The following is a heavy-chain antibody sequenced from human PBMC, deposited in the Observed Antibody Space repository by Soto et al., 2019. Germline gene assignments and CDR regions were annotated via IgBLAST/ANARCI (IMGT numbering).Heavy chain of an antibody. CDR1: GGSVSSSIYY. V-gene: IGHV4-39*01. CDR2: IYYSGST. J-gene: IGHJ4*02. CDR3: ARLEGLATISYYFDY. Sequence: QLQLQESGPGLVKPSETLSLTCTVSGGSVSSSIYYWGWIRQSPGKGLEWIGSIYYSGSTYYNPSLESRVTISVDKSKNQFSLKVISVTAADTAVYYCARLEGLATISYYFDYWGQGTLVTVSS. D-gene: IGHD3-9*01.